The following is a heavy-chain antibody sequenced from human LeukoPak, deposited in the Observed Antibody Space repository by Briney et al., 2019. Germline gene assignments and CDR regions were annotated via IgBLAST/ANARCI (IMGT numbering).Heavy chain of an antibody. CDR1: GFTFSSYA. D-gene: IGHD3-9*01. CDR2: ISYDGSNK. J-gene: IGHJ4*02. CDR3: ATLYDILTGYPSRVDY. V-gene: IGHV3-30-3*01. Sequence: PGGYLRLSCAASGFTFSSYAMHWVRQAPGKGLEWVAVISYDGSNKYYADSVKGRFTISRDNSKNTLYLQMNSLRAEDTAVYYCATLYDILTGYPSRVDYWGQGTLVTVSS.